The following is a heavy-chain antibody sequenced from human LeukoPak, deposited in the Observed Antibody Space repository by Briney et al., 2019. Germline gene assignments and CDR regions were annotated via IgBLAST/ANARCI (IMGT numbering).Heavy chain of an antibody. Sequence: GGSLRLSCAASGFTFSSYGMHWVRQAPGKGLEWVAVIWYDGSNKYCADSVKGRFTISRDNSKNTLYPQMNSLRAEDTAVYYCARSPPHGWGFCAYLDYWGQGTLVTVSS. V-gene: IGHV3-33*01. CDR2: IWYDGSNK. CDR1: GFTFSSYG. CDR3: ARSPPHGWGFCAYLDY. D-gene: IGHD7-27*01. J-gene: IGHJ4*02.